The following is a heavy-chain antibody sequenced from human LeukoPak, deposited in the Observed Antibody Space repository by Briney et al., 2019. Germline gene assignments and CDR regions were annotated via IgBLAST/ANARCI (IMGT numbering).Heavy chain of an antibody. CDR1: GYTFTSYD. Sequence: ASVKVSCKASGYTFTSYDINWVRQATGQGLEWMGWMNPNSGNTGCAQKFQGRVTMTRNTSISTAYMELSSLRSEDTAVYYCARPRRSGYGSGSYFTLDFWFDPWGQGTLVTVSS. CDR3: ARPRRSGYGSGSYFTLDFWFDP. D-gene: IGHD3-10*01. CDR2: MNPNSGNT. J-gene: IGHJ5*02. V-gene: IGHV1-8*01.